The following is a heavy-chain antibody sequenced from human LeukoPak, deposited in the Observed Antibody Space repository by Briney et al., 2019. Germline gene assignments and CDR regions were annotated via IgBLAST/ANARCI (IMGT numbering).Heavy chain of an antibody. CDR3: ARDNQGTSGYYYMDV. CDR2: ISSSSSYI. CDR1: GFTFSSYS. D-gene: IGHD2-2*01. V-gene: IGHV3-21*01. Sequence: GGSLRLSCAASGFTFSSYSMNWVRQAPGKGLEWVSSISSSSSYIYYADSVKGRFTISRDNAKNSLYLQMNSLRTEDTAVYYCARDNQGTSGYYYMDVWGKGTTVTVSS. J-gene: IGHJ6*03.